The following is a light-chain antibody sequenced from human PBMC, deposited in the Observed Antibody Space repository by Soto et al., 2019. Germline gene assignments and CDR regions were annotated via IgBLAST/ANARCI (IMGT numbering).Light chain of an antibody. V-gene: IGKV4-1*01. CDR1: QSVLYSSDNKNY. J-gene: IGKJ1*01. CDR2: WAS. Sequence: DIVMTQSPDSLAVSLGERAAINCKSSQSVLYSSDNKNYLAWYQQKPGQPPKLLIYWASTRESGVPDRFSGSGSATDFTLTISSLEAEDVAVYYCQQYYSSLWSFGQGTKLEIK. CDR3: QQYYSSLWS.